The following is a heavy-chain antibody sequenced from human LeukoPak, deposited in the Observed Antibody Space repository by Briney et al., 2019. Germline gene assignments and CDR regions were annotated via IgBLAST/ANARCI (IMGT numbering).Heavy chain of an antibody. CDR2: IYYSGST. CDR1: GGSISSYY. Sequence: SETLSLTCTVSGGSISSYYWSWIRQPPGKGLEWIGYIYYSGSTNYNPSLKSRVTISVDTSKNQFSLKLSSVTAADTAVYYCARTWARDGYKALPYYDYWGQGTLVTVSS. J-gene: IGHJ4*02. CDR3: ARTWARDGYKALPYYDY. V-gene: IGHV4-59*08. D-gene: IGHD5-12*01.